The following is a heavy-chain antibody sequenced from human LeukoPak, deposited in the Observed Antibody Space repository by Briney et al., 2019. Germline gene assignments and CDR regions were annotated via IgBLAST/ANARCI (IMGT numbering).Heavy chain of an antibody. D-gene: IGHD5-18*01. CDR2: IYYTGNT. J-gene: IGHJ3*02. V-gene: IGHV4-61*01. Sequence: SETLSLTCTVSGYSISSGYYWNWIRQPPGKGPEWIGYIYYTGNTNYNPSLKSRVTISVDTSKNQFSLKLSSVTAADTAVYYCARESGVDTAMETTFDIWGQGTMVTVSS. CDR1: GYSISSGYY. CDR3: ARESGVDTAMETTFDI.